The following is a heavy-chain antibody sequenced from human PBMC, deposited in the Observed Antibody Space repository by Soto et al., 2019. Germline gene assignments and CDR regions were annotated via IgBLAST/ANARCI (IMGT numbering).Heavy chain of an antibody. Sequence: PGGSLRLSCAGYGFSFNTAWLTWVRQAPGKGLEWVARLKGKSAGGTTDYAAPVTGRFTISSDDSKNTLYLQMNNLKIEDTAVYYCAKGAHTNYFYYGMDVWGQGTTVTVS. CDR2: LKGKSAGGTT. CDR1: GFSFNTAW. CDR3: AKGAHTNYFYYGMDV. J-gene: IGHJ6*02. D-gene: IGHD3-16*01. V-gene: IGHV3-15*07.